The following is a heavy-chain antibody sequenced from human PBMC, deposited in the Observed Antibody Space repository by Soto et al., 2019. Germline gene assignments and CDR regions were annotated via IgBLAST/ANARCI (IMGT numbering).Heavy chain of an antibody. CDR1: GFTFSSYA. Sequence: GGSLRLSCAASGFTFSSYAMHWVRQAPGKGLEWVAVISYDGSNKYYADSVKGRFTISRDNSKNTLYLQMNSLRAEDTAVYYCAKDTYDIWTGYYRGPQDYWGQGTLVTVSS. CDR2: ISYDGSNK. CDR3: AKDTYDIWTGYYRGPQDY. D-gene: IGHD3-9*01. V-gene: IGHV3-30-3*01. J-gene: IGHJ4*02.